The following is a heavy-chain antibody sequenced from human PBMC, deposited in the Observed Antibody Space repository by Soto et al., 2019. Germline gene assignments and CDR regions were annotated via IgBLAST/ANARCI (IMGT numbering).Heavy chain of an antibody. V-gene: IGHV4-59*01. CDR1: GGSISSYY. Sequence: PSETLSLTCTVSGGSISSYYWSWIRQPPGKGLEWIGYIYYSGSTNYNPSLKSRVTISVDTSKNQFSLKLSSVTAADTAVYYCARVRVSGYDLSDYFDYWGQGTLVTVSS. CDR3: ARVRVSGYDLSDYFDY. J-gene: IGHJ4*02. D-gene: IGHD5-12*01. CDR2: IYYSGST.